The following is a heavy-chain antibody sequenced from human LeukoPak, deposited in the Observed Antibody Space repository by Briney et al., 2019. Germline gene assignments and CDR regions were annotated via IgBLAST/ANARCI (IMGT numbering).Heavy chain of an antibody. V-gene: IGHV3-33*01. CDR3: VRGRGESGYDYFDY. D-gene: IGHD5-12*01. Sequence: GRSLRLSCAASGFIFTHYGMHWVRQAPGKGLEWVAIMWYDGSNIYYVDSVKGRFTISRDNSKNTLFLQMNSLRAEDTAVYYCVRGRGESGYDYFDYWGQGTLVTVSS. CDR1: GFIFTHYG. CDR2: MWYDGSNI. J-gene: IGHJ4*02.